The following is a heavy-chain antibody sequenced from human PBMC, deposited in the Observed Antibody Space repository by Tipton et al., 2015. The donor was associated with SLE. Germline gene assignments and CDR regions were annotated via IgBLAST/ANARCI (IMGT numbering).Heavy chain of an antibody. CDR2: ISYDESNK. J-gene: IGHJ6*03. V-gene: IGHV3-30-3*01. CDR3: ARSTYMDV. CDR1: GFTFSSYA. Sequence: SLRLSCAASGFTFSSYAMHWVRQAPGKGLEWVAVISYDESNKYYADSVKGRFTISRDNSKNTLFLQMNSLRAEDTAVYYCARSTYMDVWGKGTTVTVSS.